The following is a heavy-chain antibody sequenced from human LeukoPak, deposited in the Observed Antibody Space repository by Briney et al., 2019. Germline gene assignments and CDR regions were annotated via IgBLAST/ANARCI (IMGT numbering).Heavy chain of an antibody. CDR1: GGSFSGYY. CDR2: INHSGST. Sequence: SETLSLTCAVYGGSFSGYYWSWIRQPPGKGLEWIGEINHSGSTNYNPSLKSRVTISVDKSKNQFSLKLSSVTAADTAVYYCARGKIGYCSGGSCYSSRYYYYMDVWGKGTTVTVSS. J-gene: IGHJ6*03. D-gene: IGHD2-15*01. V-gene: IGHV4-34*01. CDR3: ARGKIGYCSGGSCYSSRYYYYMDV.